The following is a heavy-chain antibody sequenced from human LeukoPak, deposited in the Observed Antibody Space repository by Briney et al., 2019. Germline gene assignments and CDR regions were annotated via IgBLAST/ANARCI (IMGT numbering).Heavy chain of an antibody. CDR1: GGSISSSSYY. CDR3: ARSSGSKRSLDY. Sequence: SETLSLTCTVSGGSISSSSYYWGWIRQPPGKGLEWIGSIYYSGSTYYNPSLKSRVTISVDTSKNQFSLKLSSVTAADTAVYYCARSSGSKRSLDYWGQGTLVTVSS. D-gene: IGHD1-26*01. V-gene: IGHV4-39*07. J-gene: IGHJ4*02. CDR2: IYYSGST.